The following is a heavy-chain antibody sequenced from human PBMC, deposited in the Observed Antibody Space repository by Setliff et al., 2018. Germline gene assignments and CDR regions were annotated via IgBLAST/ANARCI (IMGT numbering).Heavy chain of an antibody. CDR2: IIPILNKP. J-gene: IGHJ3*02. CDR3: ATDLKFTRFCFGSNCYSGAFEM. CDR1: GGTLSSLA. D-gene: IGHD2-21*02. Sequence: SVKVSCKASGGTLSSLAITWVRQAPGQGLEWMGGIIPILNKPNYAQSFQGRVAITADKSTTTSYMELSGLRSEDTALYFCATDLKFTRFCFGSNCYSGAFEMWGQGTMVTVSS. V-gene: IGHV1-69*10.